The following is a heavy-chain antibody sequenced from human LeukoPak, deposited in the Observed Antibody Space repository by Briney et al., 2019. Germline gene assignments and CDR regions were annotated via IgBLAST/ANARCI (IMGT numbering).Heavy chain of an antibody. CDR2: IHYSGDT. CDR1: GGFLGSYY. D-gene: IGHD3-16*01. J-gene: IGHJ4*02. Sequence: TSETLSLTCTVSGGFLGSYYWSWVRQSPGKGLEWIGYIHYSGDTNYNPSLKSRVTMSVDTSKNQFSLKLSSVTASDTAVYYCARYDWDKYFDYWGQGALVTVSS. CDR3: ARYDWDKYFDY. V-gene: IGHV4-59*01.